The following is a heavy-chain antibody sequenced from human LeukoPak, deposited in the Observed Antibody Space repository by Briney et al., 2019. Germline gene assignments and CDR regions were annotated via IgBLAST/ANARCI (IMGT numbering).Heavy chain of an antibody. Sequence: EGSLRLSCAASGFTFSSYSMNWVRQAPGKGLEWVSYISSSSSTIYYADSVKGRFTISRDNSKNMVSLEMNSLRTEDTAVYYCAKDVNAYCSGDCSDYWGQGTLVTVSS. CDR3: AKDVNAYCSGDCSDY. V-gene: IGHV3-48*01. CDR2: ISSSSSTI. CDR1: GFTFSSYS. J-gene: IGHJ4*02. D-gene: IGHD2-21*01.